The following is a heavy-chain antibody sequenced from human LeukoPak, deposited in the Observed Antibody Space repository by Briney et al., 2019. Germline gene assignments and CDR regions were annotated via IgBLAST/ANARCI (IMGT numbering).Heavy chain of an antibody. Sequence: PGGSLRLSCAASGFTFSTSDMSWVRQAPGKGLEWISYISSGSGSSHYADSVKGRFTISRDNAKNSLYLQLNSLRVEDTAVYYCARAGRVIYFDSWGQGTLVTVSS. CDR1: GFTFSTSD. D-gene: IGHD2-21*01. CDR3: ARAGRVIYFDS. V-gene: IGHV3-48*01. J-gene: IGHJ4*02. CDR2: ISSGSGSS.